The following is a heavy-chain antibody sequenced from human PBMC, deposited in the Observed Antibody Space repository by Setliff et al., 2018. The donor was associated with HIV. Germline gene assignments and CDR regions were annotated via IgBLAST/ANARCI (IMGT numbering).Heavy chain of an antibody. CDR3: AREIYGGNSRPFDY. CDR2: IYYNGNT. D-gene: IGHD4-17*01. Sequence: RDPPGKGLEWIAYIYYNGNTNYNPSLKSRVTISVDTSKNQFSLKLTSVTAADTAVYYCAREIYGGNSRPFDYWGQGTLVTSPQ. J-gene: IGHJ4*02. V-gene: IGHV4-59*01.